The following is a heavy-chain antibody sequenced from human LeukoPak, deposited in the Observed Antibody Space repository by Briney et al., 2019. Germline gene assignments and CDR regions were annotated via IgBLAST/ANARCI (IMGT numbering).Heavy chain of an antibody. J-gene: IGHJ6*03. D-gene: IGHD2-15*01. V-gene: IGHV1-69*13. CDR1: GGTFSSYA. CDR3: ARGYCSGGSCYRDYYYYMDV. CDR2: IIPIFGTA. Sequence: SVKVSCKASGGTFSSYAISWVRQAPGQGREWMGGIIPIFGTANYAQKFQGRVTITADESTSTAYMELSSLRSEDTAVYYCARGYCSGGSCYRDYYYYMDVWGKGTTVTISS.